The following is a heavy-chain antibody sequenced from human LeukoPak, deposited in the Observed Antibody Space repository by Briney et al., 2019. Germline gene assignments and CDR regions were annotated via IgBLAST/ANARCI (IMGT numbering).Heavy chain of an antibody. CDR3: ARVFYYDSSGYYSDLYFDY. J-gene: IGHJ4*02. D-gene: IGHD3-22*01. CDR2: IYHSGST. Sequence: SETLSLTCAVSGGSISSGGYSWSWLRQPPGTGLGWIGYIYHSGSTYYSPSLKSRVTISVDRSKNQFSLKLSSVTTADTAVYYCARVFYYDSSGYYSDLYFDYWGQGTLVTVSS. V-gene: IGHV4-30-2*01. CDR1: GGSISSGGYS.